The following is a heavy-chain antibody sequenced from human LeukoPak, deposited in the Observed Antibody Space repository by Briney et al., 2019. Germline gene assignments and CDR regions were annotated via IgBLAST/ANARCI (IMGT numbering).Heavy chain of an antibody. CDR1: GGFISGHY. D-gene: IGHD6-19*01. V-gene: IGHV4-4*08. CDR2: ISTSGST. J-gene: IGHJ4*02. CDR3: ARRSSGWYRYDY. Sequence: SETLSLTCTVSGGFISGHYWTWIRQPPGKGLEWIGRISTSGSTNYNPSLKSRVTIPLDTSKNQFSLKLTSVTAADTAVYYCARRSSGWYRYDYWGQGTLVTVSS.